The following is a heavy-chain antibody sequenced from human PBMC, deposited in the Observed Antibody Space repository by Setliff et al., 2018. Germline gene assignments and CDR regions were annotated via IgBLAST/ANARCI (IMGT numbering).Heavy chain of an antibody. D-gene: IGHD5-18*01. CDR1: ESTFSSFG. V-gene: IGHV3-30*02. Sequence: PGGSLRLSCTASESTFSSFGMHWVRQAPGKGLEWVGFIRYDGSYEYYADSVQGRFTISRDNSKNTLFLHMNNLRPEDTALYYCAKASLAYSFGYYFDSWGLGTLVTVSS. CDR3: AKASLAYSFGYYFDS. J-gene: IGHJ4*02. CDR2: IRYDGSYE.